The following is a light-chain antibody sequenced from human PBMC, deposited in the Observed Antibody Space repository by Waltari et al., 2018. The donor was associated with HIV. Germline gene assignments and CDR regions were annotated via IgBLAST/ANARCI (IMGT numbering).Light chain of an antibody. Sequence: DIQMTESPSSLSASVGARVTLTCRPSQDITTYLNWYQQNSGQAPKLLIYVASRLQSEVTSRFSGSGSGTDFTLTINSLQPEDFATYYCQQSYSTPWTFGQGTKV. CDR3: QQSYSTPWT. J-gene: IGKJ1*01. CDR2: VAS. V-gene: IGKV1-39*01. CDR1: QDITTY.